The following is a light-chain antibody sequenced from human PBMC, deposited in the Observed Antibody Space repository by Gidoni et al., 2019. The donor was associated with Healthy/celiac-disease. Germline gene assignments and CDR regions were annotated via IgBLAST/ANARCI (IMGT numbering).Light chain of an antibody. J-gene: IGKJ2*01. CDR2: KAS. CDR3: QQYNSYSRGYT. CDR1: QSISSW. V-gene: IGKV1-5*03. Sequence: DIQMTQSPSTLSASVGDRVTITCRASQSISSWLAWYQQKPGKAPKLLIYKASSLESGVPSSFSGSGSGTEFTLTISSLQPDDFATYYCQQYNSYSRGYTFGQGTKLEIK.